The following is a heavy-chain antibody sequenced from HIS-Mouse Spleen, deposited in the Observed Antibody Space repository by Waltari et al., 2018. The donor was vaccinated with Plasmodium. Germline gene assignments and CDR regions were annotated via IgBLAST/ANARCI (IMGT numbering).Heavy chain of an antibody. CDR3: ARVNSGSYYWFDP. CDR2: ISSSSSTR. D-gene: IGHD1-26*01. CDR1: GFTFSSYS. Sequence: EVQLVESGGGLVQPGGSLRLSCAASGFTFSSYSMNWVRQAPGKGLELFSYISSSSSTRYYADSVKGRFTISRDNAKNSLYLQMNSLRAEDTAVYYCARVNSGSYYWFDPWGQGTLVTVSS. V-gene: IGHV3-48*01. J-gene: IGHJ5*02.